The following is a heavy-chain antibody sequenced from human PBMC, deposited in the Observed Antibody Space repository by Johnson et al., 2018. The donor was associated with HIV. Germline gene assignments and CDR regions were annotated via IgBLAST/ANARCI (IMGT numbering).Heavy chain of an antibody. J-gene: IGHJ3*02. Sequence: QVQLVESGGGVVQPGRSLRLSCAASGFTFSSYAMHWVRQAPGKGLDWVAVISYDGSNKYYADSVKGRFTISRDNSKNTLYLQMNSLRAEDTAVYYCAKDQGWLGEFMNAFDIWGQGTMVTVSS. D-gene: IGHD3-10*01. CDR3: AKDQGWLGEFMNAFDI. V-gene: IGHV3-30-3*01. CDR2: ISYDGSNK. CDR1: GFTFSSYA.